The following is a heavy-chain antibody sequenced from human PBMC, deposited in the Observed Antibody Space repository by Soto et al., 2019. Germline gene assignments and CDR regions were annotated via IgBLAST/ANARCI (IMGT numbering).Heavy chain of an antibody. CDR2: IIPIFGTA. CDR1: GFTFRTYA. Sequence: VQLLESGGRLVQPGGSLRLSCAASGFTFRTYAMSWVRQAPGKGLEWMGGIIPIFGTANYAQKFQGRVTITADKSTSTAYMELSSLRSEDTAVYYCAIGSQWELLFDYWGQGTLVTVSS. CDR3: AIGSQWELLFDY. V-gene: IGHV1-69*06. J-gene: IGHJ4*02. D-gene: IGHD1-26*01.